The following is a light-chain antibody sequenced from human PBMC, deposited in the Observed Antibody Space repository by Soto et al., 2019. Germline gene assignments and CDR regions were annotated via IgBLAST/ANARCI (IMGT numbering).Light chain of an antibody. CDR1: QTIAYNF. CDR3: QHDGDSSST. J-gene: IGKJ4*01. Sequence: IVLTQSPGTLSLSPGDVATLSCGASQTIAYNFLAWHQQKPGLAPRLLVYDASKRATGIPDRFSGSGSGTDFTLNITTREPEDFAVYYCQHDGDSSSTFGGGTRVEI. CDR2: DAS. V-gene: IGKV3D-20*01.